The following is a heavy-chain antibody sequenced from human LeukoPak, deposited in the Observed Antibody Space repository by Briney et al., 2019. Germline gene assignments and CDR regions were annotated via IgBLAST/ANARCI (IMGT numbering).Heavy chain of an antibody. CDR3: ARVNERLRQWLFGWFDP. CDR1: GFTFSSYA. V-gene: IGHV3-30-3*01. D-gene: IGHD6-19*01. Sequence: GGSLRLSCAASGFTFSSYAMHWVRQAPGKGLEWVAVISYDGSNKYYADSVKGRFTISRDNSKNTLYLQMNSLRAEDTAVYYCARVNERLRQWLFGWFDPWGQGTLVTVSS. CDR2: ISYDGSNK. J-gene: IGHJ5*02.